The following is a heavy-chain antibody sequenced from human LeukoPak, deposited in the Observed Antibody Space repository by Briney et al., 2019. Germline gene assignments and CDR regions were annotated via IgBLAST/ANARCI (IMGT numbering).Heavy chain of an antibody. CDR2: RYPGDSNG. V-gene: IGHV5-51*01. J-gene: IGHJ4*02. CDR3: ARHFHSAWFGF. D-gene: IGHD5-18*01. CDR1: GFDFTAYG. Sequence: GESLLICCMCSGFDFTAYGIGGVRQMTGKGLEWMDKRYPGDSNGSYSPPFQGQVAISADKSITPVYVQWSNIRAPDPAMHYCARHFHSAWFGFWRQGSLVTVSS.